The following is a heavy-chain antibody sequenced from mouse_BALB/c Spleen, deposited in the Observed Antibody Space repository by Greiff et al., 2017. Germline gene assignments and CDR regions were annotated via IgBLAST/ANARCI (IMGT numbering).Heavy chain of an antibody. CDR2: IDPFNGGT. CDR1: GYSFTSYY. J-gene: IGHJ3*01. Sequence: VQLQQSGPELMKPGASVKISCKASGYSFTSYYMHWVKQSHGKSLEWIGYIDPFNGGTSYNQKFKGKATLTVDKSSSTAYMHLSSLTSEDSAVYYCARSRSYGSSDAAYWGQGTLVTVS. V-gene: IGHV1S135*01. CDR3: ARSRSYGSSDAAY. D-gene: IGHD1-1*01.